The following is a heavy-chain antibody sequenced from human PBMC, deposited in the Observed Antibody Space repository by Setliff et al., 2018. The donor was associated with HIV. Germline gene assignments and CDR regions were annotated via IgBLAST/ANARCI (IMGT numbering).Heavy chain of an antibody. Sequence: SETLSLTCTVSGPSVSSTDYYWGWIRLPPGKGLEWIASIHHSGSTWYNPSLKSRVTISADVSKNQFSLKLFSVTAADTAIYYCAIPSFGIGGGSIFDSWGQGTLVTVSS. D-gene: IGHD3-3*01. CDR3: AIPSFGIGGGSIFDS. V-gene: IGHV4-39*01. CDR2: IHHSGST. J-gene: IGHJ4*02. CDR1: GPSVSSTDYY.